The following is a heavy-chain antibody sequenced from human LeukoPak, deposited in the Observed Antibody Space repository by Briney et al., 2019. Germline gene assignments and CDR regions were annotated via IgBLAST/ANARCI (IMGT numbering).Heavy chain of an antibody. Sequence: SVKVSCKASGGTFNSYAISWVRQAPGQGLEGMGGIIPMSDTANYPQKFRGRLTIAADTPTSTVYMELSSLRSEDTAVYYCAREDDTGRYMGDDAFDIWGQGTMVTVSS. J-gene: IGHJ3*02. CDR2: IIPMSDTA. V-gene: IGHV1-69*06. CDR1: GGTFNSYA. D-gene: IGHD1-26*01. CDR3: AREDDTGRYMGDDAFDI.